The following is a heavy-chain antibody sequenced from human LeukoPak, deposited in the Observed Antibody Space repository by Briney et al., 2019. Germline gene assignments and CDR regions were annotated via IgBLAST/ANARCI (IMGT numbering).Heavy chain of an antibody. CDR2: IWYDGSNK. J-gene: IGHJ6*02. V-gene: IGHV3-33*01. Sequence: GGSLRLSCAASGFTFSSYGMHWVRQAPGKGLEWVAVIWYDGSNKYYADSVKGQFTISRDNSKNTLYLQMNSLRAEDTAVYYCARDQEYSSSSSYYYYGMDVWGQGTTVTVSS. CDR1: GFTFSSYG. D-gene: IGHD6-6*01. CDR3: ARDQEYSSSSSYYYYGMDV.